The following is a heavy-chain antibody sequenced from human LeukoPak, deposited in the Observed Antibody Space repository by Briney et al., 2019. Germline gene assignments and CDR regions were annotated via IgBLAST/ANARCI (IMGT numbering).Heavy chain of an antibody. V-gene: IGHV1-2*02. CDR2: INPNSGGT. D-gene: IGHD6-19*01. CDR1: GYTFTCYY. CDR3: ARLHSSGWYESDY. J-gene: IGHJ4*02. Sequence: ASVKVSCKASGYTFTCYYMHWVRQAPGQGLEWMGWINPNSGGTNYAQKFQGRVTMTRDTSISTAYMELSRLRSDDTAVYYCARLHSSGWYESDYWGQGTLVTVSS.